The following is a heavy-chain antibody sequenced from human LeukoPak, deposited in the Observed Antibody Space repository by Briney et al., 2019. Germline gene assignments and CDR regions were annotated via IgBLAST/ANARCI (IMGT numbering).Heavy chain of an antibody. CDR1: GYTFTSYA. CDR3: ARGEWGSYYGIFVNWFDP. CDR2: INTNTGNP. D-gene: IGHD1-26*01. V-gene: IGHV7-4-1*02. J-gene: IGHJ5*02. Sequence: GASVKVSCKASGYTFTSYAMNWVRQAPGQGLEWMGWINTNTGNPTYAQGFTGRIVFSLDTSVSTAYLQISSLKAEDTAVYYCARGEWGSYYGIFVNWFDPWGQGTLVTVSS.